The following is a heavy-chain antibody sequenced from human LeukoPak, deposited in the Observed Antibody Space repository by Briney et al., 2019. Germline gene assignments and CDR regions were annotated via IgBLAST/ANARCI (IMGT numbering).Heavy chain of an antibody. D-gene: IGHD6-19*01. V-gene: IGHV3-73*01. CDR3: TAYRSGHC. CDR2: ITAKRSNYAT. CDR1: LFTPIDTD. J-gene: IGHJ4*02. Sequence: AGGCLRLSSAPPLFTPIDTDIHSVRQASRERLEWVGRITAKRSNYATTYSASVKGRFTISRHDSENTAYLQMNSLKTEDTALYYCTAYRSGHCWGQGTLVTVSS.